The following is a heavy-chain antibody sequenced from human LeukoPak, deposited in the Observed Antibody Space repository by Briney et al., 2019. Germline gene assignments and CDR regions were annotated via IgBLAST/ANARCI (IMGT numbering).Heavy chain of an antibody. CDR3: ARVRGYSYGLVLYYYYYYMDV. CDR2: IYYSGST. D-gene: IGHD5-18*01. Sequence: SETLSLTCTVSGGSISSSSYYWGWIRQPPGKGLEWIGSIYYSGSTYYNPSLKSRVTISVDTSKNQFSLKLSSVTAADTAVYYCARVRGYSYGLVLYYYYYYMDVWGKGTTVTISS. V-gene: IGHV4-39*07. CDR1: GGSISSSSYY. J-gene: IGHJ6*03.